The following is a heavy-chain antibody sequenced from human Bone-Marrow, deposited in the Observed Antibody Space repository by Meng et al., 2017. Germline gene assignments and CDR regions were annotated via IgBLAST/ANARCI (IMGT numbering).Heavy chain of an antibody. V-gene: IGHV3-48*03. CDR1: GFTFSSYE. J-gene: IGHJ4*02. Sequence: GESLKISCAASGFTFSSYEMNWVRQAPGKGLEWVSYISSSGSTIYYADSVKGRFTISRDNAKNSLYLQMNSLRAEDTAVYYCARAYYDFWSGYSPHFDYWGQGTLVTVSS. CDR2: ISSSGSTI. CDR3: ARAYYDFWSGYSPHFDY. D-gene: IGHD3-3*01.